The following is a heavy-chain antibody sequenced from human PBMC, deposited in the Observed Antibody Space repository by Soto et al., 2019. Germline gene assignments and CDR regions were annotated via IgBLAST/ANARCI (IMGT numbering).Heavy chain of an antibody. D-gene: IGHD6-13*01. J-gene: IGHJ4*02. V-gene: IGHV4-30-2*01. CDR1: GGSISGTTYS. CDR2: IYDSGNT. CDR3: ARGQGAAAGHSNFDY. Sequence: QLQLQESGSGLVKPSQTLSLTCAVSGGSISGTTYSWSWIRQPPGKGLDCIGYIYDSGNTYYNPSLKSQFSISVDRAKNQFSLKLSSVPAADTAVYYCARGQGAAAGHSNFDYWGQGALVTVSS.